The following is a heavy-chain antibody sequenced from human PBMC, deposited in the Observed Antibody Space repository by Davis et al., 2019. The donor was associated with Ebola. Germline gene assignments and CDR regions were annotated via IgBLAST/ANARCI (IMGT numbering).Heavy chain of an antibody. CDR2: ISSGGVTT. D-gene: IGHD6-19*01. V-gene: IGHV3-48*02. J-gene: IGHJ4*02. CDR3: ATTPQYSSGQNKPFDY. CDR1: GFDFSDYS. Sequence: GESLKISCAASGFDFSDYSMTWVRQAPGKGLQWLSYISSGGVTTYYADSVTGRFSTSRDNAKNSLFLQMSSLRDEDTAVYYCATTPQYSSGQNKPFDYWGQGTLVTVSS.